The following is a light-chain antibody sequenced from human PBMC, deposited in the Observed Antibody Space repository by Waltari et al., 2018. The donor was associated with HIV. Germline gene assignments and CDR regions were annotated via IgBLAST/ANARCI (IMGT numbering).Light chain of an antibody. J-gene: IGKJ3*01. CDR1: QSVRNR. Sequence: VMTQSPATLSVSPGQRATLSCGASQSVRNRLAWYQQRPGQSPRLLIYDASTRATGVPDRFSASGSGTEFTLTITNLQSEDFALYYCQAFGGTFGPGTRV. CDR3: QAFGGT. CDR2: DAS. V-gene: IGKV3-15*01.